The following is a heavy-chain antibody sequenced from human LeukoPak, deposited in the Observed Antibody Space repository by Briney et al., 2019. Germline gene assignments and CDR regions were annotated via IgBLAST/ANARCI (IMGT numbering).Heavy chain of an antibody. CDR1: GGSISSYY. CDR2: IYYSGST. V-gene: IGHV4-59*01. Sequence: SETLSLTCTVSGGSISSYYWSWIRQPPGKGLEWIGYIYYSGSTNYNPSLKSRVTISVDTSKNQFSLKLSSVTAADTAVYYCARYYHGSGSQEFDYWGQGTLVTVSS. D-gene: IGHD3-10*01. J-gene: IGHJ4*02. CDR3: ARYYHGSGSQEFDY.